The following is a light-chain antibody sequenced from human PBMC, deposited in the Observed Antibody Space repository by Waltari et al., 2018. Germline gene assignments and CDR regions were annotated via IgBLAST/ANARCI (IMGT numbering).Light chain of an antibody. CDR2: RDA. CDR1: NIGVKN. CDR3: QVWDSSSVV. Sequence: SYELTPPLSVSVALGQTATISCGGNNIGVKNVHWYQQKQGQAPVLVIYRDANRPSGIPEQFSGSNSGNTATLTITRAQAGDEADYYCQVWDSSSVVFGGGTKLIVL. J-gene: IGLJ2*01. V-gene: IGLV3-9*01.